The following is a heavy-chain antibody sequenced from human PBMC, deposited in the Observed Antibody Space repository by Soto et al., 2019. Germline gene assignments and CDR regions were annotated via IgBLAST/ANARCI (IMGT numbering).Heavy chain of an antibody. D-gene: IGHD4-4*01. CDR3: ATQSYSNYGDYYYYAMDV. Sequence: KSSETLSLTCAVSGGSISSGGYSWSWIRQPPGKGLEWIGYIYQSGSTYYNPSLKSRVTISVDRSRNQFSLKLSSVTAADTAVYFCATQSYSNYGDYYYYAMDVWGQGTTVTVSS. CDR1: GGSISSGGYS. V-gene: IGHV4-30-2*01. J-gene: IGHJ6*02. CDR2: IYQSGST.